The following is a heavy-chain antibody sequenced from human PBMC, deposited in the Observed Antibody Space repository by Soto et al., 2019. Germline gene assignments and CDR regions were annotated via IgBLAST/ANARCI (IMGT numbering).Heavy chain of an antibody. J-gene: IGHJ6*02. CDR2: IYYSGST. CDR3: ARHHDHYGMDV. V-gene: IGHV4-61*01. Sequence: SETLSLTCTVSGGSVSSGSYYWSWIRQSPGKGLEWIGYIYYSGSTNSNPSLKSRVTISVDTSKNQFSLKLSSVTAADTAVYYCARHHDHYGMDVWGQGTTVTVSS. CDR1: GGSVSSGSYY.